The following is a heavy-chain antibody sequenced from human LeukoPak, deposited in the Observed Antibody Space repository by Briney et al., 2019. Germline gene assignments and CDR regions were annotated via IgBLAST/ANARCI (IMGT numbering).Heavy chain of an antibody. CDR1: GGAISSSNYY. CDR2: IYYSGST. D-gene: IGHD2-21*02. J-gene: IGHJ4*02. V-gene: IGHV4-61*05. CDR3: ARGHSSVVTAIPYYFDY. Sequence: PSETLSLTCNVSGGAISSSNYYWGWIRQPPGKGLEWIGYIYYSGSTNYNPSLKSRVTISVDTSKNQFSLKLSSVTAADTAVYYCARGHSSVVTAIPYYFDYWGQGTLVTVSS.